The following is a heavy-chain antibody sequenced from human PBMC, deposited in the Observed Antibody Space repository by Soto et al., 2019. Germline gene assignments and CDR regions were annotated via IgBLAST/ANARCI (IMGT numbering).Heavy chain of an antibody. CDR3: ARIYTSGFYNWFDP. V-gene: IGHV2-26*01. CDR1: GFSLSDARVG. CDR2: IFSNGEK. J-gene: IGHJ5*02. D-gene: IGHD6-19*01. Sequence: QVTLKESGPVLVKPTETLTLTCTFSGFSLSDARVGVTWIRQPPGKAPHWLAHIFSNGEKSYNTSLKNRLTISEDTSKSQVVLTMTNMDPVDTGTYYCARIYTSGFYNWFDPWGQGTLVTVSS.